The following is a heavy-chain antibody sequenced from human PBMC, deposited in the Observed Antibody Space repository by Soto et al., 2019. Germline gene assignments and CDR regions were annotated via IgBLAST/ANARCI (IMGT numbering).Heavy chain of an antibody. CDR2: ISYSGTT. D-gene: IGHD6-19*01. V-gene: IGHV4-31*03. Sequence: QVQLQESGPGLVKPSQTLSLTCTVSGGSISSGGYYWSWIRQPPGKGLEWIGYISYSGTTYYNPSIKSRVSISLDTSKNQFSLQLSSVTAADTAVHYCARAPYSSGWSDLWGQGTLVTVSS. CDR1: GGSISSGGYY. CDR3: ARAPYSSGWSDL. J-gene: IGHJ5*02.